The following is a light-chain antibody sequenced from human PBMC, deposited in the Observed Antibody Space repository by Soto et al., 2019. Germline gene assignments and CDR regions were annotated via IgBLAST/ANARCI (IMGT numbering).Light chain of an antibody. CDR1: QTISAW. CDR3: QQYDNYPWT. Sequence: DIQMTQSPSTLSASVGDRVTITCRASQTISAWLAWYQQRPGKAPKLLLYKASSLATAVPSRFSGSGSGTEFTLTISSLPPDDSATYYCQQYDNYPWTFGQGTKV. V-gene: IGKV1-5*03. J-gene: IGKJ1*01. CDR2: KAS.